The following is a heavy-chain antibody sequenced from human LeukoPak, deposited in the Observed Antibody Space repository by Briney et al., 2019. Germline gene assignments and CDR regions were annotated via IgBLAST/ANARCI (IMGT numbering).Heavy chain of an antibody. CDR2: INHSGST. D-gene: IGHD6-13*01. CDR3: ARENSSSYRAFDI. CDR1: GGSFSAYY. V-gene: IGHV4-34*01. J-gene: IGHJ3*02. Sequence: SETLSLTCAVYGGSFSAYYWSWIRQPPGKGLEWIAEINHSGSTNYNPSLKSRVTISVDTSKNQFSLKLSSVTAADTAVYYCARENSSSYRAFDIWGQGTMVTVSS.